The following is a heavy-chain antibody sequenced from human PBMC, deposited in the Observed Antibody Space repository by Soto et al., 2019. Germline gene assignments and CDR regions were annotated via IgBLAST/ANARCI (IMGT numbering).Heavy chain of an antibody. Sequence: SETLSLTCTVSGGSISSGGYYWSWIRQHPGKGLEWIGYIYYSGSTYYNPSLKSRVTISVNTSKNQFSLNLSSVTAADTAVYYCGSRNPTSYCIRPNGYWPYYLDDWARGTVVTVSA. CDR3: GSRNPTSYCIRPNGYWPYYLDD. J-gene: IGHJ4*02. V-gene: IGHV4-31*03. D-gene: IGHD2-2*01. CDR2: IYYSGST. CDR1: GGSISSGGYY.